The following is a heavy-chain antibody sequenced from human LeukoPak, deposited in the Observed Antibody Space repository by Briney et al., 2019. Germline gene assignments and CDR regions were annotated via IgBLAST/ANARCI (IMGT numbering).Heavy chain of an antibody. J-gene: IGHJ4*02. CDR3: ARAGGGSASYFAY. Sequence: GGSLRLSCATSGFTFSDYYMSWIRQAPGKGLEWVSYISSSSTYTKYADSVKGRSTIFRDNAKNSLFLQMNSLRAEDTAVYYCARAGGGSASYFAYWGQGALVTVSS. V-gene: IGHV3-11*05. CDR2: ISSSSTYT. D-gene: IGHD6-19*01. CDR1: GFTFSDYY.